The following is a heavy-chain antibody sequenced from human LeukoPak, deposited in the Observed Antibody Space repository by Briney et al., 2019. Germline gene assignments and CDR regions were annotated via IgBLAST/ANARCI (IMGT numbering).Heavy chain of an antibody. CDR1: GFTFDDYG. Sequence: GESLRLSCAASGFTFDDYGMSWVRQAPGKGLEWVAGINWNGGNTGYSDSVKGRFTISRDNAKNTLYLQMNSLRVEDTALYYCARVLPGSGTYSAFDIWGQGTMVTVSS. D-gene: IGHD3-10*01. CDR3: ARVLPGSGTYSAFDI. J-gene: IGHJ3*02. CDR2: INWNGGNT. V-gene: IGHV3-20*04.